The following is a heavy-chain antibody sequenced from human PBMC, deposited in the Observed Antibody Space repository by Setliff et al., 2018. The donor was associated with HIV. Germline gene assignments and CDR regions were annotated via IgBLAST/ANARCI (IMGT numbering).Heavy chain of an antibody. CDR3: ASRVYYYDSNKVLREEGFDP. V-gene: IGHV4-39*01. CDR2: FYYSGSS. J-gene: IGHJ5*02. CDR1: GDSISRRIYY. D-gene: IGHD3-22*01. Sequence: SSETLSLTCTVSGDSISRRIYYWGWIRQPPGKGLEWIGNFYYSGSSHYNPSLKSRVTISVDTSKNQFSLKLISVSAADTAVYFCASRVYYYDSNKVLREEGFDPWGQGTLVTSPQ.